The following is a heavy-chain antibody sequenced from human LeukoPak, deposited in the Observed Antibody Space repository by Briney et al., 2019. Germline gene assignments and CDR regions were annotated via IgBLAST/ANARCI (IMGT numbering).Heavy chain of an antibody. J-gene: IGHJ6*02. Sequence: PGGSLRLSCAASGFTFSSYAMHWVRQAPGKGLEWVTVISYDGSNKYYADSVKGRFTISRDNSKNTLYLQMHSLRAEDTAVYYCARDHLIGGATPVANDYYYGMDAWGQGTTVTVSS. CDR1: GFTFSSYA. D-gene: IGHD1-26*01. CDR3: ARDHLIGGATPVANDYYYGMDA. CDR2: ISYDGSNK. V-gene: IGHV3-30-3*01.